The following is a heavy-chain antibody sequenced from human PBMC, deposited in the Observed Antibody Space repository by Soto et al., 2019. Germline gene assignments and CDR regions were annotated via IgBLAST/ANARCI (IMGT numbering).Heavy chain of an antibody. J-gene: IGHJ3*02. CDR1: GFTFSSYG. V-gene: IGHV3-30*18. CDR3: AKEGSAVVTRGGAFDI. CDR2: ISYDGSNK. Sequence: SLRLSCAASGFTFSSYGMHWVRQAPGKGLEWVAVISYDGSNKYYADSVKGRFTISRDNSKNTLYLQMNSLRAEDTAVYYCAKEGSAVVTRGGAFDIWGQGTMVTVSS. D-gene: IGHD2-21*02.